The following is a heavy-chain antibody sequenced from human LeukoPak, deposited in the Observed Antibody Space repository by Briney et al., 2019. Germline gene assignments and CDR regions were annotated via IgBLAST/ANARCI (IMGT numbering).Heavy chain of an antibody. D-gene: IGHD6-13*01. CDR3: ARGSHRRYSSSWYSL. J-gene: IGHJ4*02. CDR2: IRYDGSNK. CDR1: GFTFSSYG. V-gene: IGHV3-30*02. Sequence: PGGSLRLSCAASGFTFSSYGMHWVRQAPGKGLEWVAFIRYDGSNKYYADSVKGRFTISRDNSKNTLYLQMNSLRAEDMAVYYCARGSHRRYSSSWYSLWGQGTLVTVSS.